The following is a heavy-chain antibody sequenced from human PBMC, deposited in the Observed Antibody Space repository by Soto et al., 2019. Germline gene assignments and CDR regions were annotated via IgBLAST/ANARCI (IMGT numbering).Heavy chain of an antibody. CDR2: IYHSGST. J-gene: IGHJ4*02. V-gene: IGHV4-4*02. CDR3: ARCPQNVGSGWTPIDY. CDR1: GGSMSSSNW. D-gene: IGHD6-19*01. Sequence: SETLSLTCAVSGGSMSSSNWWSWVRQPAGKGLEWIGEIYHSGSTNYNPSLKRRVTISVDKSKNQFSLKLSSVTAADTAVYYCARCPQNVGSGWTPIDYWGQGTLVTVSS.